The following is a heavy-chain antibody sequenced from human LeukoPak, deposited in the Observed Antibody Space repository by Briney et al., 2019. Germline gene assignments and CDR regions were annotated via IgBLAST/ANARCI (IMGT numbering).Heavy chain of an antibody. CDR1: GDSISSGGYS. Sequence: PSETLSLTRAVSGDSISSGGYSWSWIRQPPGKGLEWIGYIYHSGTTYYNPSLKSRVTISIDRSKNQFSLNLNSVTAADTAVYYCARGAYSSSSGYIDYWGQGTLVTVSS. CDR2: IYHSGTT. CDR3: ARGAYSSSSGYIDY. V-gene: IGHV4-30-2*01. D-gene: IGHD6-6*01. J-gene: IGHJ4*02.